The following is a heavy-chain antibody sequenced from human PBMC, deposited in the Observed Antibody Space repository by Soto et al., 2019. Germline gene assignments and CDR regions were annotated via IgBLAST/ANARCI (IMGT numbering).Heavy chain of an antibody. Sequence: PSETLSLTCTVSGGSISSGDYYWSWIRQPPGKGLEWIGYIYYSGSTYYNPSLKSRVTISVDTSKNQFSLELSSVTAADTAVYYCASAMVRETYYYYGMDVWGQGTTVTVSS. CDR2: IYYSGST. CDR3: ASAMVRETYYYYGMDV. V-gene: IGHV4-30-4*01. D-gene: IGHD3-10*01. CDR1: GGSISSGDYY. J-gene: IGHJ6*02.